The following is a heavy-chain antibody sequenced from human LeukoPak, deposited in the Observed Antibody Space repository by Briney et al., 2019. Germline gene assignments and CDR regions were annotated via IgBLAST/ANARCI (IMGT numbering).Heavy chain of an antibody. V-gene: IGHV4-39*07. CDR2: IYYSGST. J-gene: IGHJ5*02. Sequence: PSETLSLTCTVSGGSISSSSYYWGWIRQPPGKGLEWIGSIYYSGSTYYNPSLKSRVTISVDTSKNQFSLKLSSVTAADTAVYYCARVGIVATGWFDPWGQGTLVTVSS. D-gene: IGHD5-12*01. CDR3: ARVGIVATGWFDP. CDR1: GGSISSSSYY.